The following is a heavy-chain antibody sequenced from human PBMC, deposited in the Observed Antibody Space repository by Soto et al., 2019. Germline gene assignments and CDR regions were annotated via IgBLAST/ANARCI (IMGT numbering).Heavy chain of an antibody. CDR3: DRLEMGGMDV. J-gene: IGHJ6*02. V-gene: IGHV4-30-2*01. CDR1: GGSISRGGYS. CDR2: IYHSGST. D-gene: IGHD3-16*01. Sequence: TLSLTCAVSGGSISRGGYSWSWIRQPPGKGLEWIGYIYHSGSTYYNPSLKSRVTISVDRSKSRCSLKLRSVTATDTAVYYCDRLEMGGMDVWGQGTTVTVSS.